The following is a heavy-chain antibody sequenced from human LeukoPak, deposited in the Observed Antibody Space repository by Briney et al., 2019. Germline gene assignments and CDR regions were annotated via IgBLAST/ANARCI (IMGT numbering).Heavy chain of an antibody. V-gene: IGHV1-2*06. CDR1: GYTFTGYY. J-gene: IGHJ5*02. Sequence: ASVKVSCKXSGYTFTGYYMHWVRQAPGQGLEWMGRINPNSGGTNYPQKFQGRVTMTRDTSISTAYMELSRLRSDDTAVYYCARDSEAYYDFWSGHPGNWFDPWGQGTLVTVSS. CDR3: ARDSEAYYDFWSGHPGNWFDP. CDR2: INPNSGGT. D-gene: IGHD3-3*01.